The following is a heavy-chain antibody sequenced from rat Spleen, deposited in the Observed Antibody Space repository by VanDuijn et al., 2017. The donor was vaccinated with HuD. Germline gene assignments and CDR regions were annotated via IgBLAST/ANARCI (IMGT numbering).Heavy chain of an antibody. CDR2: ISYDGSST. J-gene: IGHJ3*01. Sequence: EVQLVESGGGLVQPGRSLKLSCAASGFSFSDYNMAWVRQAPKKGLEWVATISYDGSSTYYRDSVKGRFTISRDNAKSTLYLQMDSLRSEDTATYYCARPDYGYPFAYWGQGTLVTVS. CDR3: ARPDYGYPFAY. CDR1: GFSFSDYN. V-gene: IGHV5-7*01. D-gene: IGHD1-7*01.